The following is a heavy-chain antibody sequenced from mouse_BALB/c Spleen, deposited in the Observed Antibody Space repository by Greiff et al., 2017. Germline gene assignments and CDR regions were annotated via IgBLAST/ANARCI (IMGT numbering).Heavy chain of an antibody. CDR3: ARTQGRRTGYAMDY. J-gene: IGHJ4*01. Sequence: QVHVKQPGAELVKPGASVKLSCKASGYTFTSYWMHWVKQRPGQGLEWIGEIDPSDSYTNYNQKFKGKATLTVDKSSSTAYMQLSSLTSEDSAVYYCARTQGRRTGYAMDYWGQGTSVTVSS. D-gene: IGHD2-14*01. V-gene: IGHV1-69*02. CDR1: GYTFTSYW. CDR2: IDPSDSYT.